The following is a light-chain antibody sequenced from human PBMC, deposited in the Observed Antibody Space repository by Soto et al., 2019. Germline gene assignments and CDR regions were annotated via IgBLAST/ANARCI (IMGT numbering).Light chain of an antibody. CDR2: GAS. Sequence: EIVLTQSPGTLSLCPGERATLSCRASQSVSSIYLAWYQQKPGQAPRLLIYGASNRATGIPDRFSGSGSGTDFTLTISRLEPEDFAVYYCQQYGSSGTFGQGTKVDI. J-gene: IGKJ1*01. CDR3: QQYGSSGT. V-gene: IGKV3-20*01. CDR1: QSVSSIY.